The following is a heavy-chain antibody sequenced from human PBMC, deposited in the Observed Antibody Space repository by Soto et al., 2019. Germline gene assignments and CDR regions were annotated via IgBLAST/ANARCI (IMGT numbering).Heavy chain of an antibody. D-gene: IGHD3-16*02. CDR2: ISGSGGST. J-gene: IGHJ4*02. CDR1: GFTFSSYA. V-gene: IGHV3-23*01. CDR3: ARDSYYDYIWGSYRYMNFDY. Sequence: GGSLRLSCAASGFTFSSYAMSWVRQAPGKGLEWVSAISGSGGSTYYADSVKGRFTISRDNSKNTLYLQMNSLRAEDTAVYYCARDSYYDYIWGSYRYMNFDYWGQGTLVTVSS.